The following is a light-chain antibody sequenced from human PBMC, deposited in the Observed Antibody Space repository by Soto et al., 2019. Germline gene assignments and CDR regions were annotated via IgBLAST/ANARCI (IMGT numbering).Light chain of an antibody. CDR2: QDS. Sequence: SYELTQPPSVSVSPGQTASITCSGDKLGDKYACWYQQKPGQSPVLVIYQDSKRPSGIPERFSGSNSGNTATLTISATQAMDEADYYCQAWDSTVYVFGTGTKLTVL. CDR3: QAWDSTVYV. V-gene: IGLV3-1*01. J-gene: IGLJ1*01. CDR1: KLGDKY.